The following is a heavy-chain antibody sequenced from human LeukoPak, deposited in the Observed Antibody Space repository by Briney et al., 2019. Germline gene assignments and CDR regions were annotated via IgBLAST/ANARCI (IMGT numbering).Heavy chain of an antibody. CDR1: GGSISSNSYY. CDR2: INHSGST. V-gene: IGHV4-39*07. D-gene: IGHD3-22*01. J-gene: IGHJ3*02. CDR3: ASVFYDSSGYRAFDI. Sequence: SETLSLTCTVSGGSISSNSYYWGWIRQPPGKGLEWIGEINHSGSTNYNPSLKSRVTISVDTSKNQFSLKLSSVTAADTAVYYCASVFYDSSGYRAFDIWGQGTMVTVSS.